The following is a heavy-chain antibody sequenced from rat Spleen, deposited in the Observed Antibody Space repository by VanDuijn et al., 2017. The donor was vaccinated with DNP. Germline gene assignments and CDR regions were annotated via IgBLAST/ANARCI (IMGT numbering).Heavy chain of an antibody. Sequence: EVQLVESGGGLVQPGRSMKLSCAALGFTFSNYYMAWVRQAPTRGLEWVASISTGGGNTYYRDPVKGRFTISRDNAKSTLYLQMDSLRSEDTATYYCARQVGNNHYYWYFDFWGPGTMVTVSS. J-gene: IGHJ1*01. CDR2: ISTGGGNT. CDR1: GFTFSNYY. D-gene: IGHD1-10*01. V-gene: IGHV5-25*01. CDR3: ARQVGNNHYYWYFDF.